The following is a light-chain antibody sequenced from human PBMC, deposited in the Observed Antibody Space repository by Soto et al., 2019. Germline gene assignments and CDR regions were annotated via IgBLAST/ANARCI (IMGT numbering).Light chain of an antibody. Sequence: DLQLTQSPSSLSASAGDRVTIACRASESISNYLNWYQLKPGEAPKVLIYSASTLRGGVPSRFSGNGSGTEFTLTISSLQPEYVATYFCQQTFINRISFGGGTKVDIK. J-gene: IGKJ4*01. CDR1: ESISNY. CDR2: SAS. V-gene: IGKV1-39*01. CDR3: QQTFINRIS.